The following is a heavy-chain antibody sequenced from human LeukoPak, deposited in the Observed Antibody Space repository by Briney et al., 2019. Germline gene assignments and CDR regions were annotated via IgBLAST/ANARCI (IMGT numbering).Heavy chain of an antibody. CDR3: STDSYSSGWQA. D-gene: IGHD6-19*01. Sequence: GGSLRLSCAVSGITFTNARMSWVRQAPGKGLEWVGRIRSKTEGGSTDYAGSVKGRFTISRDDSKNTLYLQMNSLKSEDTAVYHCSTDSYSSGWQAWGQGTLVTVSS. J-gene: IGHJ5*02. CDR1: GITFTNAR. CDR2: IRSKTEGGST. V-gene: IGHV3-15*01.